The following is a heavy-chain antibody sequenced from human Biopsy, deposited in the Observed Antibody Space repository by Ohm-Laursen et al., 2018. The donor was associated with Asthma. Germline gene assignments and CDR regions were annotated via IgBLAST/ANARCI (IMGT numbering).Heavy chain of an antibody. CDR3: ARGSSSRLSQWELLVSGGKRAHSYYGMDV. Sequence: SETLSLTCAVYGGSFSSNYWSWIRQTPGKGLEWLGDTHHRGNTNYNPSLSSRLPFSVDPSKTQFSLRLTSVAAADTAVYYYARGSSSRLSQWELLVSGGKRAHSYYGMDVWGQGTTVTVSS. CDR1: GGSFSSNY. CDR2: THHRGNT. V-gene: IGHV4-34*01. D-gene: IGHD1-26*01. J-gene: IGHJ6*02.